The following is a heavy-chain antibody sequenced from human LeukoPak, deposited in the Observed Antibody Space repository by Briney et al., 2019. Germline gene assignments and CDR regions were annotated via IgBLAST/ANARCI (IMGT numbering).Heavy chain of an antibody. Sequence: PSETLSLTCTVSGYSISSGYYWGWIRQPPGKGLEWIGSIYHNGNIYYNPSLKSRVTISGAMSKNQFSLNLSSVTAADTAVYYCARLTPKGYYSDYWGLGILVTVSS. CDR3: ARLTPKGYYSDY. V-gene: IGHV4-38-2*02. J-gene: IGHJ4*02. D-gene: IGHD4/OR15-4a*01. CDR1: GYSISSGYY. CDR2: IYHNGNI.